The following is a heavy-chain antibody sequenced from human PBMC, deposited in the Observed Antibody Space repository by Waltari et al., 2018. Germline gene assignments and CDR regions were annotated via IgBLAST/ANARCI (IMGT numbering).Heavy chain of an antibody. D-gene: IGHD6-19*01. Sequence: QLQLQESGPGLVKPSETLSLTCTVSGGPISSSSYYWGWIRQPPGKGLEWIGSIYYSGSTYYNPSLKSRVTISVDTSKNQFSLKLSSVTAADTAVYYCARQNGIAVAGTPFDYWGQGTLVTVSS. J-gene: IGHJ4*02. CDR1: GGPISSSSYY. V-gene: IGHV4-39*07. CDR3: ARQNGIAVAGTPFDY. CDR2: IYYSGST.